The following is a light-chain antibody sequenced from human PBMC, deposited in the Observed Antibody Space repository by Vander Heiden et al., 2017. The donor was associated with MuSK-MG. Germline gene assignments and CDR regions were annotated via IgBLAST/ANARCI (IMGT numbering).Light chain of an antibody. CDR2: AAS. J-gene: IGKJ5*01. CDR3: QQSYSTLT. V-gene: IGKV1-39*01. Sequence: DIHLTQSPSSLTASVGDRVAITCRASQSISINLNWYQQKPGKAPQVLIYAASNLQSGVPSRFSGSGSGRDFTLTISSLQPEDFATYYCQQSYSTLTFGQGTRLEIK. CDR1: QSISIN.